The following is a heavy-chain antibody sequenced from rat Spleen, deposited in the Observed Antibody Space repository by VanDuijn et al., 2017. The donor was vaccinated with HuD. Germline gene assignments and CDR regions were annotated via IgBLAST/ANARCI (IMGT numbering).Heavy chain of an antibody. CDR2: IRSSGGST. D-gene: IGHD1-10*01. J-gene: IGHJ3*01. CDR1: GFNFSNYD. Sequence: EVQVVESGGGFVQPGRSLKLSCAASGFNFSNYDMAWVRQAPAKGLEWVASIRSSGGSTYYRDSVKGRFTVSRDNAKSTLYLQMDSLRSEDTATYYCTTENYWFAYWGQGTLVTVSS. V-gene: IGHV5-27*01. CDR3: TTENYWFAY.